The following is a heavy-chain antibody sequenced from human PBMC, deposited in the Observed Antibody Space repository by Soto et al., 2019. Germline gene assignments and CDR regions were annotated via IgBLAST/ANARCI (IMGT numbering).Heavy chain of an antibody. J-gene: IGHJ4*02. CDR2: IYYSGRT. D-gene: IGHD3-16*02. CDR1: GGSISDYQ. Sequence: QVQLQESGPGLVKPSETLSLTCSVSGGSISDYQWNWIRQPPGKGLEWIGYIYYSGRTNYNPSLKGRVTISLDPSTKQFSLRLRSVTAADTAVYYCARMRGLGEISPYFDSWGQGTLVTVS. CDR3: ARMRGLGEISPYFDS. V-gene: IGHV4-59*01.